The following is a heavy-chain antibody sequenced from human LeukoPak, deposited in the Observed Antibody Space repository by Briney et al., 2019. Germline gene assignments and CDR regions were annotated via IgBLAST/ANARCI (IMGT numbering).Heavy chain of an antibody. Sequence: GGSLRLSCAASGFTFSSYSMNWVRQAPGKGLEWVSSVSSSSSYIYYADSVKGRFTISRNNSKNTLYLQMHSLRAEDTAVYYCAKAAYGNYAKFDYWGQGTLVTVSS. V-gene: IGHV3-21*04. D-gene: IGHD4-11*01. CDR1: GFTFSSYS. CDR2: VSSSSSYI. CDR3: AKAAYGNYAKFDY. J-gene: IGHJ4*02.